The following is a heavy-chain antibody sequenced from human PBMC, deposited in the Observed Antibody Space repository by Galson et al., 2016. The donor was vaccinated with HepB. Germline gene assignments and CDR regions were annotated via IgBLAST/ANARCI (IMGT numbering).Heavy chain of an antibody. CDR3: ASPYYDTSPGRLNGFDL. CDR2: IYPADSDI. J-gene: IGHJ3*01. V-gene: IGHV5-51*01. Sequence: QSGAEVKKPGESLKISCKGSGYTFTSYWIGWVRQTPGKGLECMGIIYPADSDIRYSPSFQGQVTLSVDKSINTAYLQWSGLKASETAMYYCASPYYDTSPGRLNGFDLWGQGTMVTVSS. CDR1: GYTFTSYW. D-gene: IGHD3-22*01.